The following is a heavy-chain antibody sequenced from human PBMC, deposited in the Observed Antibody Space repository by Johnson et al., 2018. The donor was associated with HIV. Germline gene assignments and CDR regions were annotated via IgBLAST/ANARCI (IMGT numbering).Heavy chain of an antibody. CDR3: ARAQGVLVWFRELLFDAFDI. D-gene: IGHD3-10*01. CDR1: GFTFDDYG. Sequence: VQLVESGGGVVRPGGSLRLSCADSGFTFDDYGMSWVRQAPGKGLEWVANIKQDGSEKYYVDSVKGRFTISRDNAKNSLYLQMNSLRAEDTAVYYCARAQGVLVWFRELLFDAFDIWGQGTMVTVSS. V-gene: IGHV3-7*03. J-gene: IGHJ3*02. CDR2: IKQDGSEK.